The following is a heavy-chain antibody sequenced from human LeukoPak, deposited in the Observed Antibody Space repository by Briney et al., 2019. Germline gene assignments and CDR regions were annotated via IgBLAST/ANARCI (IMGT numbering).Heavy chain of an antibody. CDR3: ARGRAYYDILTGYYPCYFDY. V-gene: IGHV4-34*01. Sequence: SETLSLTCAVYGGSFSGYYWSWIRQPPGKGLEWIGEINHSGSTNYNPSLKSRVTISADTSKNQFSLKLSSVTAADTAVYYCARGRAYYDILTGYYPCYFDYWGQGTLVTVSS. J-gene: IGHJ4*02. D-gene: IGHD3-9*01. CDR2: INHSGST. CDR1: GGSFSGYY.